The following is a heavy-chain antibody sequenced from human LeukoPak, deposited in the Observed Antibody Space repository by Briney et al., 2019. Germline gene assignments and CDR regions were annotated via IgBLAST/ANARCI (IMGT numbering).Heavy chain of an antibody. V-gene: IGHV1-8*03. D-gene: IGHD2-21*01. CDR3: ARGPAVVIAKPYNWFDP. CDR1: GYTFTSYD. Sequence: ASVKVSCKASGYTFTSYDINWVRQATGQGLEWMGWMNPNSGNTGYAQKFQGRVTITRNTSISTAYMELSSLRSEDTAVYYCARGPAVVIAKPYNWFDPWGQGTLVTVSS. CDR2: MNPNSGNT. J-gene: IGHJ5*02.